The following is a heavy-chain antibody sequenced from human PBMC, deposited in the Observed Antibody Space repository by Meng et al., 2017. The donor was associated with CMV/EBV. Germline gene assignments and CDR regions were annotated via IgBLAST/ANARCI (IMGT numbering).Heavy chain of an antibody. CDR1: GGSISSSSYY. CDR3: ARCGYYGIDV. V-gene: IGHV4-39*07. CDR2: IYYSGST. D-gene: IGHD2-21*01. J-gene: IGHJ6*02. Sequence: SETLSLTCTVSGGSISSSSYYWGWIRQPPGKGLEWIGSIYYSGSTYYNPSLKSRVTISVDTSKNQFSLKLSSVTAADTAVYYCARCGYYGIDVWGQGTTVTVSS.